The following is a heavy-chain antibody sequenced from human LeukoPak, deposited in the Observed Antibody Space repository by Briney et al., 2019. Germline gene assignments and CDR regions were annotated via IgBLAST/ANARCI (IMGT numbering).Heavy chain of an antibody. Sequence: GGSLRLSCAASGFTFSSYSMNWVRQAPGKGLEWVSYISRTSHTIYYADSVKGRFTISRDNAKNPLYLQMNSLRDEDTAVYYCARSTYYYDSSGYLYPSFFDYWGQGNLVTVSS. CDR1: GFTFSSYS. D-gene: IGHD3-22*01. CDR2: ISRTSHTI. CDR3: ARSTYYYDSSGYLYPSFFDY. J-gene: IGHJ4*02. V-gene: IGHV3-48*02.